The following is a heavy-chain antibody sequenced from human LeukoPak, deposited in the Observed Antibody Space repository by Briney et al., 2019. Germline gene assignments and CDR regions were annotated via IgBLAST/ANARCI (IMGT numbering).Heavy chain of an antibody. CDR3: ALGYCSSTSCYWFDP. J-gene: IGHJ5*02. CDR1: GDSVSSNSAA. D-gene: IGHD2-2*01. Sequence: SQTLSLTCALSGDSVSSNSAAWNWIRQSPSRGLEWLGRTYYRSKWYNDYAVSVKSRITINPDTSKNQFSLQLNSVTPEDTAVYYCALGYCSSTSCYWFDPWGQGALVTVSS. V-gene: IGHV6-1*01. CDR2: TYYRSKWYN.